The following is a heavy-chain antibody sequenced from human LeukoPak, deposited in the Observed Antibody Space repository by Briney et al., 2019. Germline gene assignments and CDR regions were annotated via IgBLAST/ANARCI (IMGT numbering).Heavy chain of an antibody. D-gene: IGHD3-22*01. J-gene: IGHJ1*01. CDR3: AKDRRPSSGYLSYFQH. CDR2: IIGSGGST. V-gene: IGHV3-23*01. Sequence: GGSLRLSCAASGFTFSSYAMSWVRQAPGKGLEWVSAIIGSGGSTYYADSVKGRFTISRDNSKNTLYLQMNSLRAEDTAVYYCAKDRRPSSGYLSYFQHWGQGTLVTVSS. CDR1: GFTFSSYA.